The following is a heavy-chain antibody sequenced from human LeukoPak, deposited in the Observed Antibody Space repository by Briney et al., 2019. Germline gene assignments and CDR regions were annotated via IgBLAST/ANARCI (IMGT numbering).Heavy chain of an antibody. CDR1: GGSISSGSYY. D-gene: IGHD3-10*01. CDR3: ARDVWFGAGRTFDY. CDR2: IYTSGST. V-gene: IGHV4-61*02. J-gene: IGHJ4*02. Sequence: SDTLSLTCTVSGGSISSGSYYWSWIRQPAGKGLEWIGRIYTSGSTNYNPSLKSRVTISVDTSKNQFSQRLSSVTAADTAVYYCARDVWFGAGRTFDYWGQGTLVAVSS.